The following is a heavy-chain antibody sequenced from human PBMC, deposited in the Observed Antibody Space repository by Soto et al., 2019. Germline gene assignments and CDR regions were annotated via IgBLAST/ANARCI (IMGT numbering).Heavy chain of an antibody. V-gene: IGHV4-59*02. CDR2: MHYTGFS. D-gene: IGHD2-15*01. CDR1: GDSVTSHY. Sequence: PSETLSLTCSFLGDSVTSHYLTWIRQPPEKGLEWIGYMHYTGFSHYNPSLKSRLTISVDRSKNQFTLQLTSVTAADTAVYYCAIVVVAGNFDYWGQGTLVTVSS. J-gene: IGHJ4*02. CDR3: AIVVVAGNFDY.